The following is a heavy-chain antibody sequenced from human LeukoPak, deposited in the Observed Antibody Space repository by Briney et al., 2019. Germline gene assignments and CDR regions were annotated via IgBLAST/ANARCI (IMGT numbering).Heavy chain of an antibody. CDR1: GGSISSYY. Sequence: PETLSLTCTVSGGSISSYYWSWIRQPPGKGLGWIGYIYYSGSTNYNPSLKSRVTISVDTSKNQFSLQLNSVTPEDTAVYYCARGVVVTAQYYFDYWGQGTLVTVSS. D-gene: IGHD2-21*02. CDR3: ARGVVVTAQYYFDY. V-gene: IGHV4-59*12. J-gene: IGHJ4*02. CDR2: IYYSGST.